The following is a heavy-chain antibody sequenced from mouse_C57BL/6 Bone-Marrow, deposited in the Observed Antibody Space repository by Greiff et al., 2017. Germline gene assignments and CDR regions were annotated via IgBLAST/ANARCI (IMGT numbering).Heavy chain of an antibody. V-gene: IGHV1-52*01. CDR2: IDPSDSET. D-gene: IGHD1-1*01. CDR1: GYTFTSYW. J-gene: IGHJ1*03. CDR3: ARLDLLLRQRYFDV. Sequence: VQLQQPGAELVRPGSSVKLSCKASGYTFTSYWMHWVKQRPIQGLEWIGNIDPSDSETHYNQKFKDKATLTVDKSSSPAYMQLSSLTSEDSAVYYCARLDLLLRQRYFDVWGTGTTVTGSS.